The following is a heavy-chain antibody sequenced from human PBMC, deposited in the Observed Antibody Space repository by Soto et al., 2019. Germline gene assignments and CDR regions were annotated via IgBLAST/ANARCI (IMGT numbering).Heavy chain of an antibody. D-gene: IGHD3-16*01. CDR2: ITSKSTTI. J-gene: IGHJ5*02. CDR1: GFIFTSYS. V-gene: IGHV3-48*02. CDR3: AREMGACSDSSCYPGPYDS. Sequence: GSLRLSCAASGFIFTSYSMNWVRQAPGQGLEWVSYITSKSTTIKYADSVKGRFTVSRDNAKNSLYLQLNSLRDEDTAVYYCAREMGACSDSSCYPGPYDSWGQGTLVTVSS.